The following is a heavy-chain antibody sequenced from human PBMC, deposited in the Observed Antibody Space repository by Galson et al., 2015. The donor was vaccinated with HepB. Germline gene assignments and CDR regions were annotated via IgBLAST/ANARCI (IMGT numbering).Heavy chain of an antibody. CDR2: ISYEGSNK. Sequence: SLRLSCAAPGFMFSSYGMHWVRQAPGKGLEWVALISYEGSNKYYADSAKGRFTIPRDNSKNTLYLQLNSLRAEDTALYFCAKDKGIGLWYRSGWAYYYGMDVWGQGTTVTVSS. CDR1: GFMFSSYG. J-gene: IGHJ6*02. D-gene: IGHD6-19*01. V-gene: IGHV3-30*18. CDR3: AKDKGIGLWYRSGWAYYYGMDV.